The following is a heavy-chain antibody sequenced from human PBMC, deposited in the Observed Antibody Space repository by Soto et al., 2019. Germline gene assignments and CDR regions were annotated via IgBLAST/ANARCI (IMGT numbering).Heavy chain of an antibody. V-gene: IGHV4-39*01. CDR2: IYYSGST. CDR1: GGSISSSSYY. CDR3: ARHGVTSSGDNWFDP. Sequence: SETLSLTCTVSGGSISSSSYYWGWIRQPPGKGLEWIGSIYYSGSTYYNPSLKSRVTISVDTSKNQFSLKLSSVTAADTAVYYCARHGVTSSGDNWFDPWGQGTLVTVS. J-gene: IGHJ5*02. D-gene: IGHD6-19*01.